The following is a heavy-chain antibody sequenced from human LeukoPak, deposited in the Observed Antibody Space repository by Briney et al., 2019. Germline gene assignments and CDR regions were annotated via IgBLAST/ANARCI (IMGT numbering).Heavy chain of an antibody. CDR1: GGSISSGGYY. CDR3: AREYYDSIYNWFDP. V-gene: IGHV4-31*03. Sequence: SETLSLTCTVSGGSISSGGYYWSWIRQHPGKGLEWIGHTYYSGSTYYNPSLKSRVTISVDTSKNQFSLKLSSVTAADTAVYYCAREYYDSIYNWFDPWGQGTLVTVSS. CDR2: TYYSGST. D-gene: IGHD3-22*01. J-gene: IGHJ5*02.